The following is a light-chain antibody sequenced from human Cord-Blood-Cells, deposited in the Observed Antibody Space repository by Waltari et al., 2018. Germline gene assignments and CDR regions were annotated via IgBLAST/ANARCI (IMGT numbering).Light chain of an antibody. V-gene: IGLV2-14*01. CDR3: SSYTSSSTYV. CDR2: DVS. Sequence: QSALTQPASVSGSPGPSITIPCTGTSSDVGGYKYVSVYQQHPGKAPKLMIYDVSNRPSGVSNRFSGSKSGNTASLTIAGLQAEDEADYYCSSYTSSSTYVFGTGTKVTVL. CDR1: SSDVGGYKY. J-gene: IGLJ1*01.